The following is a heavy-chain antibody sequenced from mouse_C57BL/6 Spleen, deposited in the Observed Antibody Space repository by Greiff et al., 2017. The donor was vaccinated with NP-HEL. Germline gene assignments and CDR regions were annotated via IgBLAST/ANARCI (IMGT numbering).Heavy chain of an antibody. V-gene: IGHV5-16*01. CDR1: GFTFSDYY. CDR2: INYDGSST. J-gene: IGHJ1*03. D-gene: IGHD1-1*01. Sequence: DVHLVESEGGLVQPGSSMKLSCTASGFTFSDYYLAWVRQVPEKGLEWVANINYDGSSTYYLDSLKSRFIISRDNAKNILYLQMSSLKSEDTATYYCAREDYGSGYFDVWGTGTTVTVSS. CDR3: AREDYGSGYFDV.